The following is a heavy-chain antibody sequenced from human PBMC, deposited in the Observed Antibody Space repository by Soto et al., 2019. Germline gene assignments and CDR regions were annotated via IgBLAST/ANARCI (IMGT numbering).Heavy chain of an antibody. CDR1: GGSFSGYY. J-gene: IGHJ5*02. CDR3: ARPGTSFWSGYLDSTWFDP. V-gene: IGHV4-34*01. CDR2: INHSGST. Sequence: ASETLSLTCAVYGGSFSGYYWSWIRQPPGKGLEWIGEINHSGSTNYNPSLKSRVTISVDTSKNQFSLKLSSVTAADTAVYYCARPGTSFWSGYLDSTWFDPWGQGTLVTVSS. D-gene: IGHD3-3*01.